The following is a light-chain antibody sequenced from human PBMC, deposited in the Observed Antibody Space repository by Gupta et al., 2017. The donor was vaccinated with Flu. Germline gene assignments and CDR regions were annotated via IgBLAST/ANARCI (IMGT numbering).Light chain of an antibody. CDR2: DVS. CDR3: SSYTSSSTRV. CDR1: RSDVGGYNY. J-gene: IGLJ3*02. V-gene: IGLV2-14*03. Sequence: SINISCTGTRSDVGGYNYVSWYQQHPGKAPKLMIYDVSSRPSGVSNRFSGSKSGNTASLTISGLQAEDEADYYCSSYTSSSTRVFGGGTKVTVL.